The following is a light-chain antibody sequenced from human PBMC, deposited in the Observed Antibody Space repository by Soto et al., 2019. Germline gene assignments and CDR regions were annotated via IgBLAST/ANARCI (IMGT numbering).Light chain of an antibody. CDR2: AAS. V-gene: IGKV1-39*01. CDR1: QSISNY. Sequence: SVGDRVTITCRADQSISNYVNWYQQRPGRAPELLIYAASSLQSGVPSRFSGSGSGTDFTLTISSLQPEDFASYYCQQSYTTPYTFGQGTKLQI. J-gene: IGKJ2*01. CDR3: QQSYTTPYT.